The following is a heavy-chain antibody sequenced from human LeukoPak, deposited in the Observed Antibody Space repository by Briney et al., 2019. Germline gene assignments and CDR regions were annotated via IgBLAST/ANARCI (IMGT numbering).Heavy chain of an antibody. CDR2: ISSSSSYI. CDR3: ARDKSYGDNYFDY. CDR1: GFTFRRYS. Sequence: PGGTLRLSCASSGFTFRRYSMNWVRQAPGKGLEWVSSISSSSSYIYYADSVKGRFTISRDNAKNSLYLQMNSLRAEDTAVYYCARDKSYGDNYFDYWGQGTLVTVSS. V-gene: IGHV3-21*01. J-gene: IGHJ4*02. D-gene: IGHD4-17*01.